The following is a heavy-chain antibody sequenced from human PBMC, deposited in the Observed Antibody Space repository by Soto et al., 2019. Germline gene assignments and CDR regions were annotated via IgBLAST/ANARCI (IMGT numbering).Heavy chain of an antibody. V-gene: IGHV4-59*01. Sequence: PSETLSLTCTVSGSSFSPNYWSWFRQPPGKGLEWIGYIYYSGSTDYNPSLKSRVTISVDTSKDQFSLKLSSVSAADAAVYYCARATMGYDFWSNKYYFDYWGQGTLVTVSS. D-gene: IGHD3-3*01. CDR2: IYYSGST. CDR3: ARATMGYDFWSNKYYFDY. CDR1: GSSFSPNY. J-gene: IGHJ4*02.